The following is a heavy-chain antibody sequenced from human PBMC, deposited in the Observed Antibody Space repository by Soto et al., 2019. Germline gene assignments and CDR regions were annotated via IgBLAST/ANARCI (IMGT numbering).Heavy chain of an antibody. D-gene: IGHD3-10*01. J-gene: IGHJ6*02. CDR3: ARENRRDYNYGMDV. CDR2: TRHKGNNYST. V-gene: IGHV3-72*01. Sequence: EVQLVESGGGLVQPGGSLRLSCAASGITLSDHDMDWVRQGPGKGLEWVGRTRHKGNNYSTGYAASVKGRFTISRDDSKNSLYLQMNSLETEDTAVYYCARENRRDYNYGMDVWGRGTTVTVSS. CDR1: GITLSDHD.